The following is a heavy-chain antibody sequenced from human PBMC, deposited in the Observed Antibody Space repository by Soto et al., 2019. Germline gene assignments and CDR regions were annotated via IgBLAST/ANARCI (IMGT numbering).Heavy chain of an antibody. CDR3: ARVTLKAARWFDP. J-gene: IGHJ5*02. CDR1: GYTFTDYF. V-gene: IGHV1-2*02. Sequence: ASVKVSCKASGYTFTDYFIHWVRQAPGQGFEWMGWINPKTRGTNYAQKFQGRVTMTRDTSNSTAYMELRGLTSDDTAVYYCARVTLKAARWFDPWGQGTLVTVSS. CDR2: INPKTRGT. D-gene: IGHD6-25*01.